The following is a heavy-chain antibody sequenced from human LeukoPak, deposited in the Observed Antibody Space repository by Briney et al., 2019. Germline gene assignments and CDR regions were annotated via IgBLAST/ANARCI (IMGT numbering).Heavy chain of an antibody. V-gene: IGHV4-59*01. D-gene: IGHD2-2*01. Sequence: SETLSLTCTVSGGSISSYYWSWLRQPPGKGLEWIGYIYYSGSTNYNPSLKSRVTISVDTSKNQFSLKLSSVTAADTAVYYCASLGGYCSSTSCPDDAFDIWGQGTMVTVSS. CDR3: ASLGGYCSSTSCPDDAFDI. CDR2: IYYSGST. CDR1: GGSISSYY. J-gene: IGHJ3*02.